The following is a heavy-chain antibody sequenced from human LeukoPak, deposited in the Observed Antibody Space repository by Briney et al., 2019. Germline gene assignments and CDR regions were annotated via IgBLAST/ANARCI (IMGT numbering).Heavy chain of an antibody. V-gene: IGHV4-34*01. D-gene: IGHD3-10*01. CDR3: ARGRLWTRARFDY. CDR1: GGSFSGYY. CDR2: INHSGST. Sequence: SETLSLTCAVYGGSFSGYYWSWIRQPPGKGLEWIGEINHSGSTNYNPSLKSRVTISVDTSKNQFSLKLSSVTAGDTAVYYCARGRLWTRARFDYWGQGTLVTVSS. J-gene: IGHJ4*02.